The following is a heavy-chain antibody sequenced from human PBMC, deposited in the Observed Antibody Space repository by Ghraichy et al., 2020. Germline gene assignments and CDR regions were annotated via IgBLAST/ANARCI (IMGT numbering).Heavy chain of an antibody. CDR1: GFTFSSYG. CDR3: ARGGPTYYYDSSGYWMS. V-gene: IGHV3-33*01. CDR2: IWYDGSNK. Sequence: GGSLRLPCAASGFTFSSYGMHWVRQAPGKGLEWVAVIWYDGSNKYYADSVKGRFTISRDNSKNTLYLQMNSLRAEDTAVYYCARGGPTYYYDSSGYWMSWGQGPLVTVSS. D-gene: IGHD3-22*01. J-gene: IGHJ4*02.